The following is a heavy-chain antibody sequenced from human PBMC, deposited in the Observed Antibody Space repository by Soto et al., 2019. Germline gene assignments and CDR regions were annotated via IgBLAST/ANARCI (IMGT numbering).Heavy chain of an antibody. J-gene: IGHJ6*02. Sequence: ASVKVSCKTAGYAFTSYYMHWVRQAPGQGLEWMGIINPSGGSTSYAQKFQGRVTMTRDTSTSTVYMELSSLRAEDMAVYYCAKVVAPAAMVNYYYGMDVWGQGTTVTVSS. CDR1: GYAFTSYY. CDR2: INPSGGST. V-gene: IGHV1-46*01. D-gene: IGHD2-2*01. CDR3: AKVVAPAAMVNYYYGMDV.